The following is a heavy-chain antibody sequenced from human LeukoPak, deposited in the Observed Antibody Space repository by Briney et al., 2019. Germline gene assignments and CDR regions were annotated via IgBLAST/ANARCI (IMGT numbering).Heavy chain of an antibody. V-gene: IGHV3-74*01. CDR1: GFTFSRYW. Sequence: GGSLRLSCAASGFTFSRYWMHWVRQAPGKGLVWVSQIKSDGNITNYADSVKGRFTISRDNAKNTLFLQMNSLRAEDTAVYYCGRSGDFWSGSGVAYWGQGTLVTVSS. CDR3: GRSGDFWSGSGVAY. D-gene: IGHD3-3*01. CDR2: IKSDGNIT. J-gene: IGHJ4*02.